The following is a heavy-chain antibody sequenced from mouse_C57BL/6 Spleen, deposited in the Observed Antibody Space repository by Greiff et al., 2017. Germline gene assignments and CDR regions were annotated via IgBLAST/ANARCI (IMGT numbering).Heavy chain of an antibody. CDR3: ARHEEAHYDYVRAFAY. CDR1: GYTFTEYT. D-gene: IGHD2-4*01. J-gene: IGHJ3*01. CDR2: FYPGSGSI. Sequence: VQLQESGAELVKPGASVKLSCKASGYTFTEYTIHWVKQRSGQGLEWIGWFYPGSGSIKYNEKFKDKATLTADKSSSTVYMELSRLTSEDSAVYFGARHEEAHYDYVRAFAYWGQGTLVTVSA. V-gene: IGHV1-62-2*01.